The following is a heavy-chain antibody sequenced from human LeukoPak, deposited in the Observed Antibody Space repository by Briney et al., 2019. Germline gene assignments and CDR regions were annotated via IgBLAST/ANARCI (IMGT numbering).Heavy chain of an antibody. J-gene: IGHJ6*03. CDR2: INPNSGGT. CDR1: GYTFTGYY. D-gene: IGHD3-22*01. V-gene: IGHV1-2*02. Sequence: GASVKVSCKASGYTFTGYYMHWVRQAPGQGLEWMGWINPNSGGTIYAQKFQGRVTMTRDTSISTVYMELSRLRSDDTALYYCARTLDYFDSSGYYWERRGYYYYMDVWGKGTTVTVSS. CDR3: ARTLDYFDSSGYYWERRGYYYYMDV.